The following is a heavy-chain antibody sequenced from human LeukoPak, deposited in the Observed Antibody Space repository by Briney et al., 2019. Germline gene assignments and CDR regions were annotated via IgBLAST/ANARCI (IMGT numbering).Heavy chain of an antibody. D-gene: IGHD3-16*01. CDR3: ARDSMSLGAFDI. CDR1: GGSISSGDYY. J-gene: IGHJ3*02. Sequence: SQTLSLTCTVSGGSISSGDYYWSWIRQPPGKGLEWIGYIYYSGSTYYNPSLKSRVTISVDTSKNQFSLKLSSVTAADTAVYYCARDSMSLGAFDIWGQGTMVTVSS. CDR2: IYYSGST. V-gene: IGHV4-30-4*01.